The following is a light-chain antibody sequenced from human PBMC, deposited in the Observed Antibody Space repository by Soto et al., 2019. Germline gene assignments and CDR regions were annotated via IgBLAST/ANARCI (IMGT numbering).Light chain of an antibody. CDR1: QSINTW. V-gene: IGKV1-5*03. CDR2: RAS. Sequence: DIPMTQSPSTLSASVGDRVTITCRASQSINTWLAWYQQKPGKAPKLLIYRASTLESGVPSRFSGSGSGTEFTLTISSLQPDDFSTYYCQHYNTYSGTFGPGTTVDI. J-gene: IGKJ3*01. CDR3: QHYNTYSGT.